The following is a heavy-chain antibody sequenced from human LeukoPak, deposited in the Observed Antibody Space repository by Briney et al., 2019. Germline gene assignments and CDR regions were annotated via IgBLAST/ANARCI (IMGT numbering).Heavy chain of an antibody. CDR2: IYYSGST. CDR1: GGSISSYY. D-gene: IGHD3-10*01. Sequence: SETLSPTCTVSGGSISSYYWSWIRQPPGKGLEWIGYIYYSGSTNYNPSLKSRVTISVDTSKNQFSLKLSSVTAADTAVYYCATNYYGTGSYYNWHYYYYMDVWGKGTTVTVSS. CDR3: ATNYYGTGSYYNWHYYYYMDV. J-gene: IGHJ6*03. V-gene: IGHV4-59*01.